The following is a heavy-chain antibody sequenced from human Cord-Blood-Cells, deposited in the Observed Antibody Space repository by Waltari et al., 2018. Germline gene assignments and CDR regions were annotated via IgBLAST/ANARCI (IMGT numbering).Heavy chain of an antibody. CDR1: GFTFSSYA. CDR3: AKLRFLEWFDY. CDR2: ISGSGGST. Sequence: EVQLLESGGGLVQPGGSLRLSCAASGFTFSSYAMSWVRQAPGKGRGWVSAISGSGGSTYYAESVKGRLTIARDKSKNTLYLQMNSLRAEDTAVYYCAKLRFLEWFDYWGQGTLVTVSS. D-gene: IGHD3-3*01. J-gene: IGHJ4*02. V-gene: IGHV3-23*01.